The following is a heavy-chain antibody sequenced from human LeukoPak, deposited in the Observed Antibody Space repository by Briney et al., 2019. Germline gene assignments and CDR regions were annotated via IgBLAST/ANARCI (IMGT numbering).Heavy chain of an antibody. CDR1: GFTFSSYW. CDR3: ARDTLWGAVAGTDY. V-gene: IGHV3-7*03. Sequence: GGSLRLSCSASGFTFSSYWMSWVRQAPGKGLEWVANIKQDGSEKYYVDSVKGRFTISRDNAKNSLYLQMNSLRAEDTAVYYCARDTLWGAVAGTDYWGQGTLVTVSS. CDR2: IKQDGSEK. D-gene: IGHD6-19*01. J-gene: IGHJ4*02.